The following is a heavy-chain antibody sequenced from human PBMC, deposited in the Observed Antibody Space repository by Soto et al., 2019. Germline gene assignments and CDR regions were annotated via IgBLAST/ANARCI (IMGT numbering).Heavy chain of an antibody. V-gene: IGHV1-46*01. CDR2: INPAGSVT. CDR3: ARVPSSSGRAHFDY. Sequence: GASVKVSCKASGISFIDRYVHWVRQAPGQGPEWMGVINPAGSVTVYALKLQDRVTVTRDTSTSTVYMELNSLTSEDTAIYYCARVPSSSGRAHFDYWGQGTLVTVSS. J-gene: IGHJ4*02. D-gene: IGHD2-15*01. CDR1: GISFIDRY.